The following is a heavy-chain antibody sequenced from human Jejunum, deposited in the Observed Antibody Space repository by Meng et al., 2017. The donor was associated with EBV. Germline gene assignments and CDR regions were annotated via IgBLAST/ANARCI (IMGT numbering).Heavy chain of an antibody. V-gene: IGHV4-30-2*01. CDR1: GDSITRGAYL. J-gene: IGHJ4*02. CDR2: IYHIGST. Sequence: QLQESGSGLVKPSQTLSLTFAVSGDSITRGAYLWSWIRQPPGKGLEWIGNIYHIGSTYYNPSLKSRVTISVDRSKNQFSLKLTSVTAADTAVYYCARGGPDFGDYVPFDYWGQGTLVTVSS. CDR3: ARGGPDFGDYVPFDY. D-gene: IGHD4-17*01.